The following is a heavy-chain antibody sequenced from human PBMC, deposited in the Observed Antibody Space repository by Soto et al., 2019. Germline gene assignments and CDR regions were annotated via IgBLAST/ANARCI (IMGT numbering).Heavy chain of an antibody. CDR3: TKNIGASGTYYYGMDV. D-gene: IGHD6-13*01. CDR2: LSGSGGST. CDR1: GFTFSSYA. V-gene: IGHV3-23*01. Sequence: EVQLLESGGGLVQPGGSLRLSCAASGFTFSSYAMNWVRQAPGKGLEWVSTLSGSGGSTYYADSVKGRFTISRDNSKNTLYLQMNSLRAEDTAVYSCTKNIGASGTYYYGMDVWGQGTTVTVSS. J-gene: IGHJ6*02.